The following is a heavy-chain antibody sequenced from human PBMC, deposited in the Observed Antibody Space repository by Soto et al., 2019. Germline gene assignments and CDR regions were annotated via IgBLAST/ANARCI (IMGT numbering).Heavy chain of an antibody. J-gene: IGHJ1*01. V-gene: IGHV1-24*01. CDR1: GYTLTELS. CDR3: ATVSITFVGVIVIHRRAEYFQH. Sequence: QVQLVQSGAEVKKPGASVKLSCKVSGYTLTELSMHWVRQAPGNGLEWMGGYDPEDGETIYAQKFQGRVTMTEDTSTDTAYMELSSLRYEDTAVYYCATVSITFVGVIVIHRRAEYFQHWGQGTLVTVSS. D-gene: IGHD3-16*02. CDR2: YDPEDGET.